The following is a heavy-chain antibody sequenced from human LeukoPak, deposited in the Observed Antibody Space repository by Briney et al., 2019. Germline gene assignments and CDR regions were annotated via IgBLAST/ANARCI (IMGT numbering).Heavy chain of an antibody. J-gene: IGHJ4*02. CDR1: GFSFSDHY. V-gene: IGHV3-72*01. CDR2: TRNQANSYTT. CDR3: VRTAGTGYHPFDG. Sequence: GGSLRLSCAASGFSFSDHYMDWVRQAQGKGLEWVGRTRNQANSYTTEYAASVRGRFTISRDDSKNSLYLQMNSLKTEDTAVYYCVRTAGTGYHPFDGWGQGTLVTVSS. D-gene: IGHD3-9*01.